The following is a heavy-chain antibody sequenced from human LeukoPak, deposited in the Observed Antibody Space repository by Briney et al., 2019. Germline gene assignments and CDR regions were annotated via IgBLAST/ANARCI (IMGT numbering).Heavy chain of an antibody. CDR3: TREKRYFDWFQADY. V-gene: IGHV3-49*03. CDR1: GFTFSDYA. CDR2: IRNKAYGGTA. Sequence: PGGSLRLSCTASGFTFSDYAMSWFRQAPGKGLEWVGFIRNKAYGGTAVYAASVKGRFTISRDDSKTIAYLQMNSLKTEDTAVYYCTREKRYFDWFQADYWGQGALVTVSS. J-gene: IGHJ4*02. D-gene: IGHD3-9*01.